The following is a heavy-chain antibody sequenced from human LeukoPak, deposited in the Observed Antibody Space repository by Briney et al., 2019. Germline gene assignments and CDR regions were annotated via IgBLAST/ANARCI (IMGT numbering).Heavy chain of an antibody. J-gene: IGHJ4*02. CDR2: ISYDGSNK. CDR1: GFTFSSYG. V-gene: IGHV3-30*18. CDR3: AKVLSKGGGYYLTDY. Sequence: GRSLRLSCAASGFTFSSYGMHWVRQAPGKGLEWVAVISYDGSNKYYADSVKGRFTISRDNSKNTLYLQMNSLRPEDTAVYYCAKVLSKGGGYYLTDYWGQGTLVTVSS. D-gene: IGHD3-22*01.